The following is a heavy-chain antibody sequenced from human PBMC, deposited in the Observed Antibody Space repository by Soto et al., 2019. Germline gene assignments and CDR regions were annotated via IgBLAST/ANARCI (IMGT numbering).Heavy chain of an antibody. CDR2: ISYDGSHK. Sequence: QVQLVESGGGVVQPGRSLRLSCAASGFSFSKSSMHWVRQVPGKGLEWVAVISYDGSHKYYADSVKGRFTISRDNSKNTLYLQMNSLSGEDTAVYYCARDETAVAPFDDWGQGTLVTVSS. D-gene: IGHD6-19*01. J-gene: IGHJ4*02. V-gene: IGHV3-30-3*01. CDR3: ARDETAVAPFDD. CDR1: GFSFSKSS.